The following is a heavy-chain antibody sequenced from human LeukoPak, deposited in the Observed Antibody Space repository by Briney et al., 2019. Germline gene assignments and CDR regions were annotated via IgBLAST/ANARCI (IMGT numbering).Heavy chain of an antibody. D-gene: IGHD5-18*01. V-gene: IGHV3-33*01. CDR1: GFTFSSYG. CDR2: ILSDGSKE. Sequence: GGSLRLSCAASGFTFSSYGMHWVRQAPGKGLEWVAVILSDGSKEFYTDSVKGRFTISRDNSKNTLYLQMNSLRAEDTAVYYCARIGFGYSYGQGFDHWGQGTLVSVSS. J-gene: IGHJ4*02. CDR3: ARIGFGYSYGQGFDH.